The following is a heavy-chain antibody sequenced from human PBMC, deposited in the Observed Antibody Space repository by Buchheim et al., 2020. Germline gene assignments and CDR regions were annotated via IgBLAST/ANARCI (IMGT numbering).Heavy chain of an antibody. V-gene: IGHV4-30-2*01. CDR1: GGSISSGGYS. CDR3: ARVGEGVVAANSPPYYYGMDV. CDR2: IYHSGST. D-gene: IGHD2-15*01. Sequence: QLQLQESGSGLVKPSQTLSLTCAVSGGSISSGGYSWSWIRQPPGKGLEWIGYIYHSGSTYYNPSLKSRVTISVDRSKNQFSLKLSSVTAADTAVYYCARVGEGVVAANSPPYYYGMDVWGQGTT. J-gene: IGHJ6*02.